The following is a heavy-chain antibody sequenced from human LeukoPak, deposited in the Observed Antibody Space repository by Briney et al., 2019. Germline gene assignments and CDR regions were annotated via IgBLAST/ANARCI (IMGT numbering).Heavy chain of an antibody. CDR3: ARRSGVVPAPINDRRRYYYYYYYMDV. D-gene: IGHD2-2*01. V-gene: IGHV3-11*01. Sequence: PGGSLRLSCAASGFTFSDYYMSWIRQAPGKGLEWVSYISSSGITIYYADSVKGRFTISRDNAKNSLYLQMNSLRAEDTAVYYCARRSGVVPAPINDRRRYYYYYYYMDVWGKGTTVTVSS. J-gene: IGHJ6*03. CDR2: ISSSGITI. CDR1: GFTFSDYY.